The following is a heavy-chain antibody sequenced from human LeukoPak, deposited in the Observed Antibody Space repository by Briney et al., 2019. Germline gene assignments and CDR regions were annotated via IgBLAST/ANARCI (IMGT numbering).Heavy chain of an antibody. CDR1: GYTFTSYG. CDR2: ISAYNGNT. V-gene: IGHV1-18*01. CDR3: ARDLITIFGAGRNNWFDP. Sequence: ASVKVSCKASGYTFTSYGISWVRQAPGQGLEWMGWISAYNGNTNYAQKLQGRVTMTTDTSTSTAYMELRSLRSDDTAVYYCARDLITIFGAGRNNWFDPWGQGTLATVSS. D-gene: IGHD3-3*01. J-gene: IGHJ5*02.